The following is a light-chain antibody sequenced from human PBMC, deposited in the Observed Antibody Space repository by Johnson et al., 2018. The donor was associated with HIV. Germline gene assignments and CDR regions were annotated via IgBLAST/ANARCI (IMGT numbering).Light chain of an antibody. V-gene: IGLV1-51*01. CDR3: GTWDSSLSAGRF. CDR2: DNN. CDR1: NSNIGDNY. Sequence: QSVLTQPPSVSAAPGQKVTISCSGSNSNIGDNYVSWYQQVPGTAPKLLIYDNNKRPSGIPDRFSGSKSGTSATLGITGLQTGDEADYYCGTWDSSLSAGRFFGTGTKVTVL. J-gene: IGLJ1*01.